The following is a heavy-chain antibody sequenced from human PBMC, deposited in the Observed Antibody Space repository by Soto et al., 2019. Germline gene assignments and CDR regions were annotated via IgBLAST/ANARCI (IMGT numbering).Heavy chain of an antibody. Sequence: GASVKVSCKASGGFFTTYTVSWVRQAPGQGLEWMGRVIPIIDRANYARKFQGRVTITADKSTSTAYLKLSGLTSEDTAVYFCARDAVGSTPSFDFWGQGTLVTVSS. CDR1: GGFFTTYT. CDR2: VIPIIDRA. CDR3: ARDAVGSTPSFDF. V-gene: IGHV1-69*08. D-gene: IGHD1-26*01. J-gene: IGHJ4*02.